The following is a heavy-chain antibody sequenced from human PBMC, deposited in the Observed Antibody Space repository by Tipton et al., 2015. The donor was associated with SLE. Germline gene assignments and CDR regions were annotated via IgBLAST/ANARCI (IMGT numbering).Heavy chain of an antibody. CDR3: ARLAGTVDY. CDR2: IYYSGST. D-gene: IGHD6-13*01. J-gene: IGHJ4*02. Sequence: TLSLTCTVSGGSISSSSYYWGWIRQPPGKGLEWIGSIYYSGSTYYNPFLKSRVTISVDTSKNQFSLKLSSVTAADTAVYYCARLAGTVDYWGQGTLVTVSS. V-gene: IGHV4-39*01. CDR1: GGSISSSSYY.